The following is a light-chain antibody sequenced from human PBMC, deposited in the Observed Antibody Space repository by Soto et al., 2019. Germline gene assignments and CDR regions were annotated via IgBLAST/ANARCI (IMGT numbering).Light chain of an antibody. CDR1: QSVRSY. CDR3: QQCNWPLT. V-gene: IGKV3-11*01. CDR2: DAS. Sequence: IVLTQSPATLSLSPGERATLSCRASQSVRSYLAWYQQKPGQAPRLLIYDASNRSTGIPARFSGSGSGTDFTLTISSLEPEDFAVYYCQQCNWPLTFGGGTKVEIK. J-gene: IGKJ4*01.